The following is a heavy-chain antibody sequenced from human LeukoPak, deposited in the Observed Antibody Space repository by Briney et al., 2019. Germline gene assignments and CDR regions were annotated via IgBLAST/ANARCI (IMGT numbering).Heavy chain of an antibody. CDR2: ISAYNGNT. CDR3: ARWALGRRHSSGYYYYFDY. D-gene: IGHD3-22*01. Sequence: ASVKVSCKASGYTFTSYGISWVRQAPGQGLEWMGWISAYNGNTNYAQKFQGRVTMTRNTSISTAYMELSSLRSEDTAVYYCARWALGRRHSSGYYYYFDYWGQGTLVTVSS. J-gene: IGHJ4*02. V-gene: IGHV1-18*01. CDR1: GYTFTSYG.